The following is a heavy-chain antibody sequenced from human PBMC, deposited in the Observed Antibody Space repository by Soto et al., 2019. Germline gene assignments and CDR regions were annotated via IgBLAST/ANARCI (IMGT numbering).Heavy chain of an antibody. CDR3: ATRVLWIGYFTVDS. Sequence: QVLLVQSGAEVKKPGSSVKISCKASGGSFGNSAINWVRQTPGQGLEWLGGFIPAYRTLNFAQKFKGRVTITADESTGTAFMTLSGLVSNDTAVYYCATRVLWIGYFTVDSWGQGTRVTVPA. D-gene: IGHD3-3*01. CDR1: GGSFGNSA. J-gene: IGHJ4*02. V-gene: IGHV1-69*01. CDR2: FIPAYRTL.